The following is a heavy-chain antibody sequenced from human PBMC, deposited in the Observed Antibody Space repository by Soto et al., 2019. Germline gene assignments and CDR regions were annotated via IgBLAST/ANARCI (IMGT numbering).Heavy chain of an antibody. V-gene: IGHV4-34*01. D-gene: IGHD1-26*01. J-gene: IGHJ6*02. CDR2: INYSGSS. CDR1: GGSFSAYY. Sequence: QVQLQQWGARLLKPSETLSLTCAVYGGSFSAYYWTWIRQPPGKGLEWIGEINYSGSSNYTPSLKSRVTISRGTSKNQYSQNQISVTTADTAVYVCARQNVGRDSAPGFRIYGLGVWGQGTTVTVSS. CDR3: ARQNVGRDSAPGFRIYGLGV.